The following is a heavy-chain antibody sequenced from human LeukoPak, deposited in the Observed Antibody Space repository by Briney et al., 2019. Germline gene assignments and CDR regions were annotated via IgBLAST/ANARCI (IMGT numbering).Heavy chain of an antibody. D-gene: IGHD3-9*01. CDR3: AKAGHFDWLLSPKTDAFDI. CDR1: GITFSSYA. V-gene: IGHV3-23*01. J-gene: IGHJ3*02. CDR2: ISGSGGST. Sequence: QPGGSLRLSCAASGITFSSYAMSWVRQAPGKGLEWVSAISGSGGSTYYADSVKGRFTISRDNSKNTLYLQMNSLRAEDTAVYYCAKAGHFDWLLSPKTDAFDIWGQGTMVTVSS.